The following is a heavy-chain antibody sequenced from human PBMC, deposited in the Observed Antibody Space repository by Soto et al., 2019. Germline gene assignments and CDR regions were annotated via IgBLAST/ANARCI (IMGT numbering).Heavy chain of an antibody. CDR2: ISSSSSTI. CDR1: GFTFSSYS. J-gene: IGHJ3*02. CDR3: ARDLAYCGGDCYPPDAFDI. Sequence: GGSLRLSCAASGFTFSSYSMNWVRQAPGKGLEWVSYISSSSSTIYYADSVKGRFTISRDNAKNSLYLQMNSLRAEDTAVYYCARDLAYCGGDCYPPDAFDIWGQGTMVTVSS. V-gene: IGHV3-48*01. D-gene: IGHD2-21*01.